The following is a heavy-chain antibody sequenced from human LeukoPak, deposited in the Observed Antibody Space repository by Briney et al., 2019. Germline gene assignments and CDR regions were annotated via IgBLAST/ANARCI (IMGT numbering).Heavy chain of an antibody. J-gene: IGHJ4*02. CDR1: GYTFTGYY. CDR3: ARADVYGSGSYYSNFDY. CDR2: INPNSGGT. D-gene: IGHD3-10*01. Sequence: APVKVSCKASGYTFTGYYMHWVRQAPGQGLEWMGWINPNSGGTNYAQKFQGRVTMTRDTSTSTVYMELSSLRSEDTAVYYCARADVYGSGSYYSNFDYWGQGTLVTVSS. V-gene: IGHV1-2*02.